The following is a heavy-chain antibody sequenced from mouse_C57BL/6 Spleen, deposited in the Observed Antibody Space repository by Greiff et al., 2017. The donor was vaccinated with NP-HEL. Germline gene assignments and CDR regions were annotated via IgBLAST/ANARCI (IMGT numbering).Heavy chain of an antibody. D-gene: IGHD2-3*01. Sequence: VQLKESGAELVKPGASVKISCKASGYAFSSYWMNWVKQRPGKGLEWIGQIYPGDGDTNYNGKFKGKATLTADKSSSTAYMQLSSLTSEDSAVYFCARYDGNYDAMDYWGQGTSVTVSS. V-gene: IGHV1-80*01. J-gene: IGHJ4*01. CDR2: IYPGDGDT. CDR3: ARYDGNYDAMDY. CDR1: GYAFSSYW.